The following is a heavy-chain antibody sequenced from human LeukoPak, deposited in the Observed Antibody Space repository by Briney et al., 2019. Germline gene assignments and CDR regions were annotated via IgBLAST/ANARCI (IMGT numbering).Heavy chain of an antibody. Sequence: QPGGSLGLSCAASGFTLSSYAMSWVRQAPGKGLEWVSAISGSGGSTFYADSVKGRFTMSRDNSKNTLYLQMNSLRAEDTAVYYCAKEASYCTNGVCYSRIFDTWGQGTLVTVSS. CDR3: AKEASYCTNGVCYSRIFDT. V-gene: IGHV3-23*01. CDR2: ISGSGGST. J-gene: IGHJ5*02. D-gene: IGHD2-8*01. CDR1: GFTLSSYA.